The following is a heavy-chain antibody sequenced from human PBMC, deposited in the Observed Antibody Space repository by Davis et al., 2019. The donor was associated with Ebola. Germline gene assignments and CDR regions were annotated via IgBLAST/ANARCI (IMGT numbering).Heavy chain of an antibody. J-gene: IGHJ4*02. Sequence: MPSETLSLTCTVSGGSVSSGSYYWSWIRQPPEKGLEWVGYIYYSGSTNCNPSLKSRVTISVDTSKNQFSLKLSSVTAADTAVYYCASLTVVTSIDYWGQGTLVTVSS. V-gene: IGHV4-61*01. CDR3: ASLTVVTSIDY. CDR1: GGSVSSGSYY. CDR2: IYYSGST. D-gene: IGHD4-23*01.